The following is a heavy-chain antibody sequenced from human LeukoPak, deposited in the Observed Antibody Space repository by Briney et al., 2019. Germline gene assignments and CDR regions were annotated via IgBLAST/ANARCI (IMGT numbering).Heavy chain of an antibody. CDR3: ARVLLWFGELLPYYMDV. CDR1: GYTFTSYD. Sequence: ASVKVSCKASGYTFTSYDINWVRQATGQGLEWMGWMNPNSGNTGYAQKFQGRVTITRNTSISTAYMELSSLRSEDTAVYYCARVLLWFGELLPYYMDVWDKGTTVTVSS. D-gene: IGHD3-10*01. V-gene: IGHV1-8*03. J-gene: IGHJ6*03. CDR2: MNPNSGNT.